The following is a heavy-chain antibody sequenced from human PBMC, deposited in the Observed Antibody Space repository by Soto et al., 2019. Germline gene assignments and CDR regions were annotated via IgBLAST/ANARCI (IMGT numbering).Heavy chain of an antibody. V-gene: IGHV3-64D*08. CDR2: ISSNGGST. CDR1: GCTFSSYA. CDR3: EKDLNGTTKFDP. J-gene: IGHJ5*02. Sequence: GGSLRLSCSASGCTFSSYAMHWVRQAPGKGLEYVSAISSNGGSTYYADSVKGRFTISRDNSKNTLYLQMSSLRAEDTAVYYCEKDLNGTTKFDPWGQGTLVTVSS. D-gene: IGHD1-7*01.